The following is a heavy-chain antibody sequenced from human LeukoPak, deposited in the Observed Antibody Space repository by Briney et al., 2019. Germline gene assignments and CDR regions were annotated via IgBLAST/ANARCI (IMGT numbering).Heavy chain of an antibody. CDR2: IYYSGST. D-gene: IGHD6-19*01. CDR3: ARLVAVAVSDYYFGY. CDR1: GGSISSSSYY. J-gene: IGHJ4*02. V-gene: IGHV4-39*01. Sequence: SETLSLTCTVSGGSISSSSYYWGWIRQPPGKGLEWIGSIYYSGSTYYNPSLKSRVTISVDTSKNQFSLKLSSVTAADTAVYYCARLVAVAVSDYYFGYWGQGTLVTVSS.